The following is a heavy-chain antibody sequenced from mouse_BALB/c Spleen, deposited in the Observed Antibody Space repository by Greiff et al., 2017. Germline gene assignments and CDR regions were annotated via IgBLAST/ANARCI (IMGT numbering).Heavy chain of an antibody. CDR1: GFTFSSYA. D-gene: IGHD1-1*02. J-gene: IGHJ3*01. CDR3: ARGDGSPSFAY. V-gene: IGHV5-6-5*01. CDR2: ISSGGST. Sequence: EVQVVESGGGLVKPGGSLKLSCAASGFTFSSYAMSWVRQTPEKRLEWVASISSGGSTYYPDSVKGRFTISRDNARNILYLQMSSLRSEDTAMYYCARGDGSPSFAYWGQGTLVTVSA.